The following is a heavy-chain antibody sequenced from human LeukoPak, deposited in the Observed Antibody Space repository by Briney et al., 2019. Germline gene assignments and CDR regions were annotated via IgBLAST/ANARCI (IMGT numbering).Heavy chain of an antibody. CDR3: ARDNYPIFGVVITLSY. D-gene: IGHD3-3*01. J-gene: IGHJ4*02. CDR2: IIPIFGKA. Sequence: ASVKVSCKASRGTFSSYAISWVRQAPGQGLEWMGRIIPIFGKANYAQKFQGRVTITTDESTGTAYMELSSLRSEDTAVYYCARDNYPIFGVVITLSYWGQGTLVTVSS. V-gene: IGHV1-69*05. CDR1: RGTFSSYA.